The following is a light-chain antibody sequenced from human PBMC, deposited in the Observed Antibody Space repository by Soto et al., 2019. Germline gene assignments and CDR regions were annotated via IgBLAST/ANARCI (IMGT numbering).Light chain of an antibody. CDR1: QSVSSY. J-gene: IGKJ5*01. CDR2: DAS. Sequence: EVELAPCTVAMSQGERGTLSCRASQSVSSYLAWYQQIPGQAPRLLIYDASTRATGIPARFSGRGSGTDFTLTISSLEPEDFVVYYCQQYACPLITFGQGTLLEIK. V-gene: IGKV3-11*01. CDR3: QQYACPLIT.